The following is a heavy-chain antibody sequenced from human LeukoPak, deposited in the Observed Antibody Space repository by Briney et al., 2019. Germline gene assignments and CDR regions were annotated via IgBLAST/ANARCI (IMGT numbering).Heavy chain of an antibody. CDR1: GFTFSSYA. CDR2: ISYDGSNK. CDR3: ARDSWGSDAFDI. Sequence: TGGSLRLSCAASGFTFSSYAMHWVRQAPGKGLEWVAVISYDGSNKYYADSVKGRFTISRDNSKNTLYLQMNSLRAEDTAVYYCARDSWGSDAFDIWGQGTMVTVSS. V-gene: IGHV3-30*04. D-gene: IGHD1-26*01. J-gene: IGHJ3*02.